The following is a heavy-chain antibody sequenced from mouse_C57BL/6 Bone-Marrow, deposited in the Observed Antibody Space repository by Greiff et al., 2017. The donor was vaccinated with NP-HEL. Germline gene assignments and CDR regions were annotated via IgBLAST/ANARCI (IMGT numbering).Heavy chain of an antibody. Sequence: QVQLQPSGAALVPPGASVTLSCNSSGYAFTSYWLHWVPQRPGPGLEWIGQIYPGDGDTNYNGEFKGKATLTADKSSSTAYMQLSSLTSEDSAVYVCAKTGTFFAYWGQGTLVTVSA. D-gene: IGHD4-1*01. CDR1: GYAFTSYW. V-gene: IGHV1-80*01. CDR2: IYPGDGDT. CDR3: AKTGTFFAY. J-gene: IGHJ3*01.